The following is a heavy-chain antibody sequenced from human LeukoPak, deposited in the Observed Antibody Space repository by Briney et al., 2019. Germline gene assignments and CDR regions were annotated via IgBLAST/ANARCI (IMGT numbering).Heavy chain of an antibody. D-gene: IGHD5-24*01. J-gene: IGHJ4*02. CDR3: ARGRDGYNFLNRGEYYYFDY. CDR2: FYTSGST. Sequence: SETLSLTCTVSGGSISSGSYYWSWIRQPAGKGLEWIGRFYTSGSTNYNPSLKSRVTISVDTSKNQFSLKLNSVTAADTAVYYCARGRDGYNFLNRGEYYYFDYWGQGTLVTVSS. V-gene: IGHV4-61*02. CDR1: GGSISSGSYY.